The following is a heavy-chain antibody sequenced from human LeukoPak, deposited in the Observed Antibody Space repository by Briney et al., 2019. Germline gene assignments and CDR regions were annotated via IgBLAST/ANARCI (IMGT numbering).Heavy chain of an antibody. Sequence: PSETLSLTCTVSGGFINNYYWSWIRQPPGKGLEWIGYIYSSGNTNYNPSLKSRVTISIDTSKNQFSLRLSSVTAADTAVYYCARLGGYYFDYWGQGILATVSS. J-gene: IGHJ4*02. CDR3: ARLGGYYFDY. CDR2: IYSSGNT. D-gene: IGHD3-22*01. CDR1: GGFINNYY. V-gene: IGHV4-59*01.